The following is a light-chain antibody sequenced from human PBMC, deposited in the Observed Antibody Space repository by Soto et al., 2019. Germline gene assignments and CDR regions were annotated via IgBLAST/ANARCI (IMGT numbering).Light chain of an antibody. CDR3: QQLNSYPHT. CDR2: AAS. Sequence: DIQLTQSPSFLSASVGDRVTITCRASQGISSYLAWYQQKPGKAPKLLIYAASALQSGVPSRFSGSGSGTEFTLTISSLQPEEFATYYCQQLNSYPHTFGGGTKVEIK. CDR1: QGISSY. J-gene: IGKJ4*01. V-gene: IGKV1-9*01.